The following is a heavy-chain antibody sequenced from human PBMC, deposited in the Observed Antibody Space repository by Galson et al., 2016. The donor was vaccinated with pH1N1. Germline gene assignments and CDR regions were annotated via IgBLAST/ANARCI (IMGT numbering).Heavy chain of an antibody. V-gene: IGHV4-61*02. CDR2: IYTSGST. Sequence: LSLTCTVSGGSISSGGYYWSWIRQPAGKGLEWIGRIYTSGSTNYNPSLKSRVTISVDTSKNQFSLKLSSVTAADTAVYYCARDVDFGELGKWFDPWGQGTLVTVSS. D-gene: IGHD3-10*01. J-gene: IGHJ5*02. CDR1: GGSISSGGYY. CDR3: ARDVDFGELGKWFDP.